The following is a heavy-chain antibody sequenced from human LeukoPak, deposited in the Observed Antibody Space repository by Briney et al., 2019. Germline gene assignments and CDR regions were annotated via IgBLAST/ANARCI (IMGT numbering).Heavy chain of an antibody. CDR2: ISSNGGST. V-gene: IGHV3-64*02. Sequence: GGSLRLSCAASGFTFGSYAMYWVRQAPGKGLEYVSAISSNGGSTYYADSVKGRFTISRDTSNNMLYLQMGSLRAEDMAVYYCARGIGGGYSYGYLAYWGQGILVTVSS. J-gene: IGHJ4*02. CDR3: ARGIGGGYSYGYLAY. D-gene: IGHD5-18*01. CDR1: GFTFGSYA.